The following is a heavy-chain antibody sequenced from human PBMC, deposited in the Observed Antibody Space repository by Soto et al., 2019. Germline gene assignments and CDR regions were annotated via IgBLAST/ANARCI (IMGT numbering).Heavy chain of an antibody. CDR3: ARGSEDLTSNFDY. CDR2: ISSTTNYI. CDR1: GFTFTRYS. V-gene: IGHV3-21*06. Sequence: GGSLRLSCAASGFTFTRYSMNWVRQAPGKGLEWVSSISSTTNYIYYGDSMKGRFTISRDNAKNSLYLEMNSLRAEDTAVYYCARGSEDLTSNFDYWGQGTLVTVSS. J-gene: IGHJ4*02.